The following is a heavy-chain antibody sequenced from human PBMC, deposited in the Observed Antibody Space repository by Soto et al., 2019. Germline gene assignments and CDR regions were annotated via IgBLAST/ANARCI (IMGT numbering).Heavy chain of an antibody. Sequence: SETLSLTSTVSGGSISSYYWSWIRQPAGKGLEWIGRIYTSGSTNYNPSLKSRVTMSVDTSKNQFSLKLSSVTAADTAVYYCARDWDIVVVPAMGGGWFDPWGQGTLVTVS. CDR3: ARDWDIVVVPAMGGGWFDP. J-gene: IGHJ5*02. CDR2: IYTSGST. CDR1: GGSISSYY. V-gene: IGHV4-4*07. D-gene: IGHD2-2*01.